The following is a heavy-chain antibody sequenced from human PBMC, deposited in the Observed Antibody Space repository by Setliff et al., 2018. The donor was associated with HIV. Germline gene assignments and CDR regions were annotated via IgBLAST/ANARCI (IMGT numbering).Heavy chain of an antibody. Sequence: PGESLKISCATSGFTFDSYSIIWVRQAPGKGLEWVSYISGLGGGTIYYADSVGGRFTISRDNSKNTLFLQMNSLRPEDTAVYYCARAGFWQPDAFDIWGQGTMVTVSS. CDR2: ISGLGGGTI. V-gene: IGHV3-48*01. CDR1: GFTFDSYS. J-gene: IGHJ3*02. D-gene: IGHD3-3*01. CDR3: ARAGFWQPDAFDI.